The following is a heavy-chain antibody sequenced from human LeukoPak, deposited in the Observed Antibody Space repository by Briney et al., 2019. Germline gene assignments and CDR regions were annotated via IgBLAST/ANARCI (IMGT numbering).Heavy chain of an antibody. CDR1: GFTFSSYS. CDR3: ARDVNYYDSRLNAFDI. D-gene: IGHD3-22*01. Sequence: GGSLRLSCAASGFTFSSYSMNWVRQAPGKGLEWVSSISSSSSYIYYADSVKGRFTISRDNAKNSLHLQMNSLRAEDTAVYYCARDVNYYDSRLNAFDIWGQGTMVTVSS. J-gene: IGHJ3*02. CDR2: ISSSSSYI. V-gene: IGHV3-21*01.